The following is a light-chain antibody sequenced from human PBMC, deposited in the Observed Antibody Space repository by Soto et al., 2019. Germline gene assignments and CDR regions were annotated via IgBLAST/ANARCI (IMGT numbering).Light chain of an antibody. CDR2: GAS. CDR3: QQYTSFPFT. CDR1: QSVTSNY. J-gene: IGKJ3*01. Sequence: EIVLTQSPGTLSLSPGERATLSCRASQSVTSNYLAWFQQKPGQAPRVLIYGASSRATGVPDRFSGSGSGTEFPLTISRLEAEDFAVYYCQQYTSFPFTFGPGTKVDIK. V-gene: IGKV3-20*01.